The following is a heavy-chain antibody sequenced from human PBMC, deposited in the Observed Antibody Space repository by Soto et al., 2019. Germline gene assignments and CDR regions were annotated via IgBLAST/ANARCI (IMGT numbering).Heavy chain of an antibody. CDR1: GGSFSGYY. CDR3: ARPPYPYGGFYYFDY. D-gene: IGHD4-17*01. J-gene: IGHJ4*02. CDR2: INHSGST. V-gene: IGHV4-34*01. Sequence: SETLSLTCAVYGGSFSGYYWSWIRQPPGKGLEWIGEINHSGSTNYNPSLKSRVTISVDTSKNQFSLKLSSVTAADTAVYYCARPPYPYGGFYYFDYWGQGTLVTVSS.